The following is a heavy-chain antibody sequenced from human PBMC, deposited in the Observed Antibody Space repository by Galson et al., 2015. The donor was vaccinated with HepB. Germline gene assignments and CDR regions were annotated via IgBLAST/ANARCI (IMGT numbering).Heavy chain of an antibody. D-gene: IGHD3-3*01. CDR3: ARDSTMNTYYDFWSGYYLFDY. CDR2: IYYSGST. Sequence: SETLSLTCTVSGGSISSSSYYWGWIRQPPGKGLEWIGTIYYSGSTYYNPSLKSRVTISVDTPKNQFSLKLTSVTAADTAMYYCARDSTMNTYYDFWSGYYLFDYWGQGTLVTVSS. J-gene: IGHJ4*02. V-gene: IGHV4-39*07. CDR1: GGSISSSSYY.